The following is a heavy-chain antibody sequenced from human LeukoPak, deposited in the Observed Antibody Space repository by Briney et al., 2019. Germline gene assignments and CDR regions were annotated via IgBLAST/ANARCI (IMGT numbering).Heavy chain of an antibody. Sequence: KPSETLSLTCTVSGGSISSYYWSWIRQSAGKGLKWIGRIYSSGSTNYNPSLKSRVTMSIDTSKNQFSLNLSSVTAADTAMYYCAKGGSSWYNWFDPWGQGTLVTVSS. CDR1: GGSISSYY. CDR3: AKGGSSWYNWFDP. V-gene: IGHV4-4*07. J-gene: IGHJ5*02. D-gene: IGHD6-13*01. CDR2: IYSSGST.